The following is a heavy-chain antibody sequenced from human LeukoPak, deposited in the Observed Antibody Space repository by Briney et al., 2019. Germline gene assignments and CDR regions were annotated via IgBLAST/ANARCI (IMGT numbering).Heavy chain of an antibody. D-gene: IGHD1-1*01. Sequence: GGSLRLSCAACGFTFSSYEMNWVRQAPGKGVEWVSYISSSGSTIYYAASVKGRYTISRDNAKNSLYLQMNSLRAEDTAVYYCARVRGTYYYYYMDVWGKGTTVTISS. CDR3: ARVRGTYYYYYMDV. J-gene: IGHJ6*03. CDR2: ISSSGSTI. CDR1: GFTFSSYE. V-gene: IGHV3-48*03.